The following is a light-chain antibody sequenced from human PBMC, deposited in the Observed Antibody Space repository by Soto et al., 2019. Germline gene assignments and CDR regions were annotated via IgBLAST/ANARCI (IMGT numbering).Light chain of an antibody. CDR2: GAS. CDR3: QQYGSSPRT. J-gene: IGKJ5*01. CDR1: QSVSSSY. Sequence: EIVLTQSPGTLSLSPGERATLSCMASQSVSSSYLAWYQQKPGQAPRLLIYGASNRATGIPDRFSGSGSGTDFTLTISRLEPEDFAVYYCQQYGSSPRTFGQGTRLEIK. V-gene: IGKV3-20*01.